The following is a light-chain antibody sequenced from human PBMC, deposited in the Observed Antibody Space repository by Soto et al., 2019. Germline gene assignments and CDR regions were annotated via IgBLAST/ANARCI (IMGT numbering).Light chain of an antibody. J-gene: IGKJ1*01. Sequence: DIQLTQSPSTLSASVGDRVTITCRASQDIYSWVAWYQQKPGEAPKFLIYDASILQSGVPSRFSGSGSGTEFTLTISSLQPDDFATYYCQRYNSNSRTFGQGTTVDFK. V-gene: IGKV1-5*01. CDR3: QRYNSNSRT. CDR1: QDIYSW. CDR2: DAS.